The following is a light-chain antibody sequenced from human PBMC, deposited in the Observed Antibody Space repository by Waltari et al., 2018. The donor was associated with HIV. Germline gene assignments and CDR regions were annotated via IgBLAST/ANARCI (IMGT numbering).Light chain of an antibody. CDR1: SSNIGSRP. V-gene: IGLV1-44*01. CDR2: INY. J-gene: IGLJ2*01. CDR3: AAWDDSLKGVV. Sequence: QSVLTQPPSASGSPGQRVTISCSGSSSNIGSRPVNWFQQLPGTAPKLLMYINYQRPSECPDRFSVSKSGTSASLAISGLQSEDAADYFCAAWDDSLKGVVFGGGTKLTVL.